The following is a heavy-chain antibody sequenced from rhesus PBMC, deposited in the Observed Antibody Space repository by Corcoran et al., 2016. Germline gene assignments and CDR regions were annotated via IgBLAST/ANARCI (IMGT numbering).Heavy chain of an antibody. D-gene: IGHD4-29*01. CDR1: GCPIHNYYC. Sequence: QVNLQQWGEGQVKPSETLSLTCAVYGCPIHNYYCSWIRQTPRKGLEWIGNVDGNIVSPNYNPSLKNRVTISKDTSKNQFSLKLNSVTAADTAVYFCVRGPYGANVLDFWGQGVLVTVSS. J-gene: IGHJ4*01. V-gene: IGHV4-73*01. CDR2: VDGNIVSP. CDR3: VRGPYGANVLDF.